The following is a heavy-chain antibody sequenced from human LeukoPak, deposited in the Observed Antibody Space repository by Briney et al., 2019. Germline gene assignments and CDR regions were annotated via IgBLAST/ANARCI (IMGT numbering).Heavy chain of an antibody. J-gene: IGHJ5*02. D-gene: IGHD3-9*01. CDR1: GGSISSYY. Sequence: SETLSLTCSVSGGSISSYYWSWIRQPAGKGLEWIGRIYTSGGTSYNPSLKSRVTMSVDTSKNQFSLKLSSVTAADTAVYYCARALSQLRYFDWLETPLNWFDPWGQGTLVTVSS. CDR3: ARALSQLRYFDWLETPLNWFDP. CDR2: IYTSGGT. V-gene: IGHV4-4*07.